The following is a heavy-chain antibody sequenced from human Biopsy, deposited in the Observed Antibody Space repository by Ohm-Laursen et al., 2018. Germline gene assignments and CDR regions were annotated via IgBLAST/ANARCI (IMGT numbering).Heavy chain of an antibody. J-gene: IGHJ1*01. CDR2: ISYTGYT. CDR1: GGSFTGHY. CDR3: ARGSNEYGGLYFPH. Sequence: SETLSLPCTVSGGSFTGHYWTWIRQPPGKGLEWIGHISYTGYTSYNSSLKSRVTISLDTSRKHFSLRLTSLAAADTAVYYCARGSNEYGGLYFPHWGQGTLVTVSS. D-gene: IGHD4-23*01. V-gene: IGHV4-59*11.